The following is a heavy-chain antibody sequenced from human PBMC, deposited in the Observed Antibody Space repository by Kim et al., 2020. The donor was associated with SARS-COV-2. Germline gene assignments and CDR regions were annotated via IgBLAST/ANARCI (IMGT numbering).Heavy chain of an antibody. CDR2: VNAANDET. Sequence: ASVKVSCKAYGYTFKSYPIHWLRQAPGQRPEWMGWVNAANDETQYSQKFQGRVTINRDTSANTAYMELRRLTTTDTAIYYCARDMDPTVYDYWGQGTLVTVSS. V-gene: IGHV1-3*01. CDR3: ARDMDPTVYDY. D-gene: IGHD4-4*01. CDR1: GYTFKSYP. J-gene: IGHJ4*02.